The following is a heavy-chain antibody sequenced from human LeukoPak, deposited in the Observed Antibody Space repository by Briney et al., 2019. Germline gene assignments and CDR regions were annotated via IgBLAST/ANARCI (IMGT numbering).Heavy chain of an antibody. CDR1: GYTFTGYY. V-gene: IGHV1-2*02. J-gene: IGHJ4*02. D-gene: IGHD3-16*01. CDR2: INPNSGAS. CDR3: ASLRLIDY. Sequence: GASVKVSCKASGYTFTGYYMHWVRQAPGQGLEWMGCINPNSGASNYAQKFQGRVTMTRDTSISTAYMELSGLRSDDTAVYYCASLRLIDYWGQGTLVTVSS.